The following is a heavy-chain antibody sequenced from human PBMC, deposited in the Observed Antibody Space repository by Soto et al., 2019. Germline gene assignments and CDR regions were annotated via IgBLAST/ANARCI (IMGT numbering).Heavy chain of an antibody. D-gene: IGHD3-3*01. CDR3: ARGSQNFWMREDAFDI. V-gene: IGHV3-21*01. Sequence: EVQLVESGGGQVKPGGSLRLSCAASGFSFSTYSMNWVRQAPGKGLEWVSSIHSSSRYIYYADSVKGRFTISRDNAKNSLVLQMSSLRADDTAVYYCARGSQNFWMREDAFDIWGQGTMVSVSS. CDR1: GFSFSTYS. CDR2: IHSSSRYI. J-gene: IGHJ3*02.